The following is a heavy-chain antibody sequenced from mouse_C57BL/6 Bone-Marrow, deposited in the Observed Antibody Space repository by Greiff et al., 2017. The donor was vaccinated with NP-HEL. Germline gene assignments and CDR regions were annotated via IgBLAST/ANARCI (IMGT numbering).Heavy chain of an antibody. Sequence: QVQLKESGAELVRPGTSVKVSCKASGYAFTNYLIEWVKQRPGQGLEWIGVLNPGSGGTNYNEKFKGKATLTADKSSSTAYMQLSSLTSEDSAVYFCARSGLDLAYWGQGTLVTVSA. V-gene: IGHV1-54*01. CDR1: GYAFTNYL. J-gene: IGHJ3*01. D-gene: IGHD2-4*01. CDR2: LNPGSGGT. CDR3: ARSGLDLAY.